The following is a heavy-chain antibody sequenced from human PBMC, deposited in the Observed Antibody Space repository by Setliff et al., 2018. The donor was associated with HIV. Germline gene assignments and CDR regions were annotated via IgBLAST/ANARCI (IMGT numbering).Heavy chain of an antibody. CDR3: ASIDCGGDCYSYNYYAMDV. CDR2: ISAYNGNT. CDR1: GYTFTSYG. Sequence: GASVKVSCKASGYTFTSYGISWVRQAPGQGLEWMGWISAYNGNTNYAQKLQGRVTMATDTSTSTAYMELRSLRSEDTAVYYCASIDCGGDCYSYNYYAMDVWGQGTTVTVSS. D-gene: IGHD2-21*02. V-gene: IGHV1-18*01. J-gene: IGHJ6*02.